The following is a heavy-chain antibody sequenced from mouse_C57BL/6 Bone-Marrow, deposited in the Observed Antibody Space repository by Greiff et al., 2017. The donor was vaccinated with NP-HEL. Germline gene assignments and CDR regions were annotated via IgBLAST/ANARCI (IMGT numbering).Heavy chain of an antibody. Sequence: VPLQQPGAELVKPGASVKLSCKASGYTFTSYWLHWVKQRPGRGLEWIGRIAPNSGGTKYNEKFKRKATLTVDKPSSPAYMQLSILTSEDAAVYYCARPNYYGRSYDPFAYWGQGTLVTVSA. CDR2: IAPNSGGT. D-gene: IGHD1-1*01. V-gene: IGHV1-72*01. CDR1: GYTFTSYW. J-gene: IGHJ3*01. CDR3: ARPNYYGRSYDPFAY.